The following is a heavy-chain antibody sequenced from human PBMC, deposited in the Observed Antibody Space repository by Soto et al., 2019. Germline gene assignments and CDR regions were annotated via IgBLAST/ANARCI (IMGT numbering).Heavy chain of an antibody. J-gene: IGHJ5*02. D-gene: IGHD3-3*01. CDR1: GGSISSSNW. CDR2: IYHSGST. V-gene: IGHV4-4*02. CDR3: ARRGFGVASSIHNWFDP. Sequence: SETLSLTCAVSGGSISSSNWWSWVRQPPGKGLEWIGEIYHSGSTNYNPSLKSRVTISVDKSKNQFSLKLSSVTAADTAVYYCARRGFGVASSIHNWFDPWGQGTLVTVSS.